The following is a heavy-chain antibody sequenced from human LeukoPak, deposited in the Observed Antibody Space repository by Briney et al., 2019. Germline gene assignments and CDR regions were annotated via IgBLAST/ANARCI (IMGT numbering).Heavy chain of an antibody. J-gene: IGHJ3*02. CDR2: ISGSGGST. CDR3: ARDTYYDFWSGYGDPFDI. D-gene: IGHD3-3*01. CDR1: GFTFSSYA. Sequence: GGSLRLSCAASGFTFSSYAMSWVRQAPGKGLEWVSAISGSGGSTYYADSVKGRFTISRDNSKNTLYLQMNSLRAEDTAVYYCARDTYYDFWSGYGDPFDIWGQGTMVTVSS. V-gene: IGHV3-23*01.